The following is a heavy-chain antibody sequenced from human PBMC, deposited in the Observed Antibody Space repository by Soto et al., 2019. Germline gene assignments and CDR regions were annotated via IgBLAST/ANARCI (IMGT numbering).Heavy chain of an antibody. CDR2: GSYSGTT. Sequence: SETLSLTCTVSGVSVSSGSFYWAWIRQPPGKGLEWIGCGSYSGTTNYKPSLKSRVTISVDTSRSQISLKVSSMTAADTAVYSCARGATVSQYDYWGQGTLVTVSS. CDR3: ARGATVSQYDY. J-gene: IGHJ4*02. D-gene: IGHD4-17*01. CDR1: GVSVSSGSFY. V-gene: IGHV4-61*01.